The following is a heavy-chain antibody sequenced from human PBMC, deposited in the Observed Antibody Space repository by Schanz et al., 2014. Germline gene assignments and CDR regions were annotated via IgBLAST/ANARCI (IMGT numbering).Heavy chain of an antibody. V-gene: IGHV4-59*01. Sequence: QVQLQESGPGLVKPSKTLSLTCTVSSASIRTYYWSWIRQPPGKGLEWIGYIYYSGSTKYNPSLKSRVTISVDTSKNQFSLKLSSVTAADTAVYYCARDVGHYGMDVWGQGTTVTVSS. CDR1: SASIRTYY. CDR3: ARDVGHYGMDV. CDR2: IYYSGST. J-gene: IGHJ6*02.